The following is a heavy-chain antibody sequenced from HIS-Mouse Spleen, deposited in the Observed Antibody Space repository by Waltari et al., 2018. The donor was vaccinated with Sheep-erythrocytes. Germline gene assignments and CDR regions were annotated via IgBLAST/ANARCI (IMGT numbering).Heavy chain of an antibody. CDR2: IYYSGGT. CDR1: GGSISSSSYY. CDR3: ARLYYYDSSGYYFDY. Sequence: QMQLQESGPGLVKPPETLSLTATVSGGSISSSSYYWGWIRQPPGKGLGWIGSIYYSGGTYYNPSLKSRVTISVDTSKSQFSLKLSSVTAADTAVYYCARLYYYDSSGYYFDYWGQGTLVTVSS. D-gene: IGHD3-22*01. V-gene: IGHV4-39*01. J-gene: IGHJ4*02.